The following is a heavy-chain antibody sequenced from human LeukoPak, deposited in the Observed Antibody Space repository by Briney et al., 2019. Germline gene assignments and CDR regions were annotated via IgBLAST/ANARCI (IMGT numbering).Heavy chain of an antibody. D-gene: IGHD4/OR15-4a*01. Sequence: PSGTLSLTCAVSSDSIRSNNWWSWVRQPPGKGLEWIGEIYHSGSTNYNPSLKSRVTISADTSKNQLSLKLSSVTAADTAAYYCVRVPFAVYGMEVWGKGTTVSVSS. CDR1: SDSIRSNNW. CDR3: VRVPFAVYGMEV. CDR2: IYHSGST. V-gene: IGHV4-4*02. J-gene: IGHJ6*04.